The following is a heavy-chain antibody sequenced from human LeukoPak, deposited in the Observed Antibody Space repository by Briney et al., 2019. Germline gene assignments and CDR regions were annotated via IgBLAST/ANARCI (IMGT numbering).Heavy chain of an antibody. CDR2: IHNSGST. CDR3: ARVVYGAYARDIYHWLDP. CDR1: GGSISSYY. Sequence: SETLSLTCTVSGGSISSYYWSWIRQAPGKGLEWIGDIHNSGSTDYNPSVKSRVTISVDTSKNQFSLKVSSVTAADTAVYYCARVVYGAYARDIYHWLDPWGQRTLVTVSS. J-gene: IGHJ5*02. D-gene: IGHD4-17*01. V-gene: IGHV4-59*01.